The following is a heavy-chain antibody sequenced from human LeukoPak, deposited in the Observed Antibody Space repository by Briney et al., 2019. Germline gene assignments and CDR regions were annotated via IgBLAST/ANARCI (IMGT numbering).Heavy chain of an antibody. CDR3: ARDTSIAARPPPHPFDY. Sequence: GGSLRLSCAASGFTGFTFSSYGMSWIRQAPGKGLEWVSYISSSGSTIYYADSVKGRFTISRDNAKNSLYLQMNSLRAEDTAVYYCARDTSIAARPPPHPFDYWGQGTLVTVSS. CDR1: GFTGFTFSSYG. CDR2: ISSSGSTI. D-gene: IGHD6-6*01. V-gene: IGHV3-48*04. J-gene: IGHJ4*02.